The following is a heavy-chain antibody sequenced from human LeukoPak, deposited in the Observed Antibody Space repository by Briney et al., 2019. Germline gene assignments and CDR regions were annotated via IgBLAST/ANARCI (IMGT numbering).Heavy chain of an antibody. CDR3: ARGISSSWYPYFDY. Sequence: SETLSLTCTVSGDSISSYYWSWIRQPAGKGLEWIGRIYTSGSTNYNPSLKSRVTMSVDTSKNQFSLNLNSVAAADTAVYYCARGISSSWYPYFDYWGPGTLVTVSS. CDR1: GDSISSYY. J-gene: IGHJ4*02. D-gene: IGHD6-13*01. CDR2: IYTSGST. V-gene: IGHV4-4*07.